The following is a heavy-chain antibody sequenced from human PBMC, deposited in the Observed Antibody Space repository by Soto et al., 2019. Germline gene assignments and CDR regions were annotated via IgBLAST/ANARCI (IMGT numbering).Heavy chain of an antibody. J-gene: IGHJ4*02. CDR2: IIPIFGTA. V-gene: IGHV1-69*13. Sequence: RASVKVSCKASGGTFSSYAISWVRQAPGQGLEWMGGIIPIFGTANYAQKFQGRVTITADESTSTAYMELSSLRSEDTAVYYCARSHDYGDYFDYWGQGTQVTVSS. CDR3: ARSHDYGDYFDY. CDR1: GGTFSSYA. D-gene: IGHD4-17*01.